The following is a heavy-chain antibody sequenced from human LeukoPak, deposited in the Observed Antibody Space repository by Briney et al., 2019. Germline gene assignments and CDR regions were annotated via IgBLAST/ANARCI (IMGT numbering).Heavy chain of an antibody. V-gene: IGHV3-33*01. J-gene: IGHJ4*02. Sequence: GRSLRLSCAASGFTFSSYGMHWVRQAPGKGLEWVAVIWYDGSNKYYADSVKGRFTISRDNSKNTLYLQMNSLRAEDTAVYYCAIGDSLGELSSSFEYWGQGTLVTVSS. CDR2: IWYDGSNK. CDR1: GFTFSSYG. D-gene: IGHD3-16*02. CDR3: AIGDSLGELSSSFEY.